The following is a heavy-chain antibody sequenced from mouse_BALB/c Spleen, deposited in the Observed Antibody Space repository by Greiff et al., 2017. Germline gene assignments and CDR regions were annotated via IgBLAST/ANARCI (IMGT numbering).Heavy chain of an antibody. V-gene: IGHV2-6-7*01. CDR1: GFSLTGYG. J-gene: IGHJ4*01. Sequence: QVQLKESGPGLVAPSQSLSITCTVSGFSLTGYGVNWVRQPPGKGLEWLGMIWGDGSTDYNSALKSRLSISKDNSKSQVFLKMNSLQTDDTARYYCATMITTRGAYYAMDYWGQGTSVTVSS. CDR3: ATMITTRGAYYAMDY. D-gene: IGHD2-4*01. CDR2: IWGDGST.